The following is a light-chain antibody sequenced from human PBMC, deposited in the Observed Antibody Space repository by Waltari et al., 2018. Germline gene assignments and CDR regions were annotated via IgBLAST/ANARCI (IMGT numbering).Light chain of an antibody. CDR1: SGDIGNYKF. V-gene: IGLV2-14*01. CDR3: TSYTTTSSWV. CDR2: DVS. Sequence: QSALTQPASVSGSPGQSITISCTGTSGDIGNYKFVSWYQQEPGRAPKLIVYDVSQRPSGVDKRFSGCKSGNTASLTISGVQAEDEADYYCTSYTTTSSWVFGGGTKLTVL. J-gene: IGLJ3*02.